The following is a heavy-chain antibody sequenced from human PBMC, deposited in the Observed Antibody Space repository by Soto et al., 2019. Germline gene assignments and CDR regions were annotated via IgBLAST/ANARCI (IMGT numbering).Heavy chain of an antibody. CDR2: ISSSGSTI. Sequence: GGSLRLSCAASGFTFSDYYMSWIRQAPGKGLEWVSYISSSGSTIYYADSVKGRFTISRDNAKNSLYLQMNSLRAEDTAVYYCARESDCSSTSCYAFDYWGQGTLVTVSS. CDR3: ARESDCSSTSCYAFDY. V-gene: IGHV3-11*01. CDR1: GFTFSDYY. D-gene: IGHD2-2*01. J-gene: IGHJ4*02.